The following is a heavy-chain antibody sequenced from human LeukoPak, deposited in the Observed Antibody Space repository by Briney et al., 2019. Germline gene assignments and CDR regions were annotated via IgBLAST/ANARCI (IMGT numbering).Heavy chain of an antibody. V-gene: IGHV4-34*01. J-gene: IGHJ4*02. CDR1: GGSFSGYY. CDR2: INHSGGT. D-gene: IGHD3-10*01. Sequence: SETLSLTCAVYGGSFSGYYWSWIRQPPGKGLEWIGEINHSGGTNYNPSLKSRVTISVDTSKNQFSLKLSSVTAADTAVYYCARRHLWFGELVSNYFDYWGQGTLVTVSS. CDR3: ARRHLWFGELVSNYFDY.